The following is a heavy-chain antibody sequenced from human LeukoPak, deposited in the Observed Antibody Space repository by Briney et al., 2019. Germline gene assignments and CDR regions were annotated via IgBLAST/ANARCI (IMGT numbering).Heavy chain of an antibody. CDR1: GGSISSGGYY. Sequence: SETLSLTCTVSGGSISSGGYYWSWIRQHPGKGLEWIGYIYYSGSTYYNPSLKSRVTISVDTSKNQFSLKLSSVTAADTAVYFCARATYHNWNYERGGPFDIWGQGTMVTVSS. CDR2: IYYSGST. CDR3: ARATYHNWNYERGGPFDI. J-gene: IGHJ3*02. D-gene: IGHD1-7*01. V-gene: IGHV4-31*03.